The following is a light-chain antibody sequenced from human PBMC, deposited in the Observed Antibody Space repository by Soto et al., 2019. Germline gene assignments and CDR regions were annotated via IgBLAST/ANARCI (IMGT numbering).Light chain of an antibody. Sequence: EIVLTQSPGTLSLSPGERATLSCRASQSVSSSYLAWYQQKPGQAPRLLIFDTSNRATGIPDRFSGSGSGTDFTLTIRRLEPEDVAVYYCQHYGSSPLTFVTFGGGTKVEIK. J-gene: IGKJ4*01. CDR3: QHYGSSPLTFVT. V-gene: IGKV3-20*01. CDR1: QSVSSSY. CDR2: DTS.